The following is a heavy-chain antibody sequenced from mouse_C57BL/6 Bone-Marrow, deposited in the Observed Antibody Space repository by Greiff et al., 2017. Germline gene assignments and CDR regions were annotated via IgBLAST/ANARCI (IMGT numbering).Heavy chain of an antibody. J-gene: IGHJ2*01. CDR3: TVITTVVGRLDY. CDR1: GFTFSNYW. D-gene: IGHD1-1*01. CDR2: IRLKSDNYAT. Sequence: EVKLVESGGGLVQPGGSMKLSCVASGFTFSNYWMNWVRQSPEKGLEWVAQIRLKSDNYATHYAESVKGRFTISRDDSKSSVYLQMNNLRAEDTGIYYCTVITTVVGRLDYWGQGTTLTVSS. V-gene: IGHV6-3*01.